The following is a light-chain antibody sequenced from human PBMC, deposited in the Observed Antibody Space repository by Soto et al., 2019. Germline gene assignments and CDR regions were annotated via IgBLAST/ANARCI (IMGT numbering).Light chain of an antibody. J-gene: IGKJ1*01. CDR3: QQSSTTPRT. Sequence: DIQMTQSPSSLSASLGDRVTITCRASQSVHTYLNWYQQKPGKAPKLLIYATSTLQSGIPSTFSGSGYGTDFTLTIGSLQLEDSATYYCQQSSTTPRTFGQGTKVDIK. V-gene: IGKV1-39*01. CDR2: ATS. CDR1: QSVHTY.